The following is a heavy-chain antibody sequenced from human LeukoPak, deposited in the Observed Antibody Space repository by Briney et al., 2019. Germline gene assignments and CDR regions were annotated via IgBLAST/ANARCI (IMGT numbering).Heavy chain of an antibody. J-gene: IGHJ5*02. V-gene: IGHV1-18*01. CDR1: GYTFTSYG. D-gene: IGHD6-19*01. CDR3: ALFGRYSSGPFNWFDP. Sequence: ASVKVSCKASGYTFTSYGISWVRQAPGQGLEWMGWISAYNGNTNYAQKLQSRVTMTTDTSTSTAYMELRSLRSDDTAVYYCALFGRYSSGPFNWFDPWGQGTLVTVSS. CDR2: ISAYNGNT.